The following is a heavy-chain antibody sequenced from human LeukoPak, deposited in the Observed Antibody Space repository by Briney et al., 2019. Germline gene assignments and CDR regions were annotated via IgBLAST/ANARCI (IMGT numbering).Heavy chain of an antibody. CDR1: GFTFSDYY. V-gene: IGHV3-11*04. Sequence: GGSLRLSCAASGFTFSDYYMSWIRQAPGKGLEWVSYISSSGSTIYYADSVKGRFTISRDNAKNSLYLQMNSLRAEDTAVYYCARDFYLGYCSSTSCYDGYWGQGTLVTVSS. J-gene: IGHJ4*02. CDR2: ISSSGSTI. CDR3: ARDFYLGYCSSTSCYDGY. D-gene: IGHD2-2*01.